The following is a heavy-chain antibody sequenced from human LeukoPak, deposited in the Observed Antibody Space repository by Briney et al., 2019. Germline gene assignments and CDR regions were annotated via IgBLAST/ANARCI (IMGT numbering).Heavy chain of an antibody. CDR2: MNPNSGNT. Sequence: GASVKVSCKASGYTFTSYDINWVRQATGQGLEWMGWMNPNSGNTGYAQKFQGRVTMTRNTSISTAYMELSSLRSEDTAVYYCARDGDYYGSGSYRSHFDYWGQGTLVTVSS. D-gene: IGHD3-10*01. CDR1: GYTFTSYD. J-gene: IGHJ4*02. V-gene: IGHV1-8*01. CDR3: ARDGDYYGSGSYRSHFDY.